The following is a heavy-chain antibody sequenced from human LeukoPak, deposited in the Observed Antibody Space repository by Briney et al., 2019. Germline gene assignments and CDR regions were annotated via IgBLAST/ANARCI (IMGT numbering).Heavy chain of an antibody. CDR3: ARDGVDDSGSGWFPTGIFDY. V-gene: IGHV4-59*12. CDR2: IYYSGST. J-gene: IGHJ4*02. D-gene: IGHD6-19*01. Sequence: SETLSLTCTVSGGSISNYYWSWIRQPPGKGLEWIGYIYYSGSTNYNPSLKSRVTMSVDTSKNQFSLKLSSVTAADTAVYYCARDGVDDSGSGWFPTGIFDYWGQGTLVTVSS. CDR1: GGSISNYY.